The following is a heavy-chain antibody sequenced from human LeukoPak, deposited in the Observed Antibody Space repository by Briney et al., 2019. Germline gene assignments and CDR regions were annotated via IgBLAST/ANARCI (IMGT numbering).Heavy chain of an antibody. J-gene: IGHJ4*02. CDR1: GYTFTGYY. Sequence: ASVKVSCKASGYTFTGYYMHWVRQAPGQGLESMGWINPNSGGTNYAQKFQGRVTMPRHTSISTAYMELRRLRSDDTAVYYCARDEYRSPAMNDYWGQGTLVTVSS. D-gene: IGHD6-6*01. V-gene: IGHV1-2*02. CDR3: ARDEYRSPAMNDY. CDR2: INPNSGGT.